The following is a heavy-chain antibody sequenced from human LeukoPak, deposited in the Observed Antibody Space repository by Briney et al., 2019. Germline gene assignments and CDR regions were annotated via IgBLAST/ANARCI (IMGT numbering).Heavy chain of an antibody. V-gene: IGHV1-69*01. Sequence: ASVKVSCKASGGTFSSYAISWVRQAPGQGLEWMGGIIPIFGTAKYAQKFQGRVTITADESTSTAYMELSSLRSGDTAVYYCARDGYPTDYYYYMDVWGKGTTVTVSS. CDR2: IIPIFGTA. CDR1: GGTFSSYA. CDR3: ARDGYPTDYYYYMDV. J-gene: IGHJ6*03. D-gene: IGHD5-18*01.